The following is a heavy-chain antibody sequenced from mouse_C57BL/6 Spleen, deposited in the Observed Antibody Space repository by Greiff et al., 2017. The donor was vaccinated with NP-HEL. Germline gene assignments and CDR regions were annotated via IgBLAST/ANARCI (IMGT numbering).Heavy chain of an antibody. J-gene: IGHJ3*01. V-gene: IGHV1-15*01. D-gene: IGHD1-1*01. Sequence: VHLVESGAELVRPGASVTLSCKASGYTFTDYEMHWVKQTPVHGLEWIGAIDPETGGTAYNQKFKGKAILTADKSSSTAYMELRSLTSEDSAVYYCTRSDYYGSSPAWFAYWGQGTLVTVSA. CDR1: GYTFTDYE. CDR3: TRSDYYGSSPAWFAY. CDR2: IDPETGGT.